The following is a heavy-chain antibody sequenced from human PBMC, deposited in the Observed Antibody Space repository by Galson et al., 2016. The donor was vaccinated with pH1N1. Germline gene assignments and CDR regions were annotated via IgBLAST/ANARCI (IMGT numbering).Heavy chain of an antibody. V-gene: IGHV1-69*15. J-gene: IGHJ4*02. CDR2: IIPIFGTT. CDR3: ARDGDARGDYRPWGDY. D-gene: IGHD4-17*01. Sequence: ASGGKFSSYVISWVRQAPGQGLEWMGRIIPIFGTTKYAQKFQGRVTITADESTDTAYVELSRLTAEDTATYFCARDGDARGDYRPWGDYWGQGSLVTVSS. CDR1: GGKFSSYV.